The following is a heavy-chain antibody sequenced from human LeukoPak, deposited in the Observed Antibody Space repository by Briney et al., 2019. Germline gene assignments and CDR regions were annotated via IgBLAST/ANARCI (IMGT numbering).Heavy chain of an antibody. Sequence: SETLSLTCTVSGGSISSSSFYWSWIRQPPGKGLEWIGYIYYTGSTNYNSSLKSRVTISVDTSKNQFSLNLSSVTAADTAMYYCARAVLAAKSEHWFDSWGQGTLVTVSS. CDR2: IYYTGST. CDR3: ARAVLAAKSEHWFDS. J-gene: IGHJ5*01. CDR1: GGSISSSSFY. D-gene: IGHD6-25*01. V-gene: IGHV4-61*01.